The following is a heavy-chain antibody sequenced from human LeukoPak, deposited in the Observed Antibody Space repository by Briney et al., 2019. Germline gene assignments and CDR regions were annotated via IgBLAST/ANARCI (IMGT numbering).Heavy chain of an antibody. V-gene: IGHV3-7*04. CDR2: IKQDGSEK. D-gene: IGHD3-22*01. CDR1: GFTFSSYC. Sequence: PGGSLRLSCAASGFTFSSYCMSWVRQAPGKGLEWVANIKQDGSEKYYVDSVKGRFTISRDNAKNSLYLQMNSLRAEDTAVYYCARESITMIVGWGQGTLVTVSS. CDR3: ARESITMIVG. J-gene: IGHJ4*02.